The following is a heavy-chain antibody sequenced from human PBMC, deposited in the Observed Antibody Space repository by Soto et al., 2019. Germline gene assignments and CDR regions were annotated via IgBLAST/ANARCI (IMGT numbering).Heavy chain of an antibody. Sequence: PGGSLRLSCAASGFTFSNAWMNRVRQAPGKGLEWVGRIKSKTDGGTTDYAAPVKGRFTISRDDSKNTLYLQMTNMDPVDTAKYYCAHSFEHTFDPWGQGTLVTVSS. J-gene: IGHJ5*02. CDR2: IKSKTDGGTT. D-gene: IGHD3-9*01. CDR1: GFTFSNAW. V-gene: IGHV3-15*07. CDR3: AHSFEHTFDP.